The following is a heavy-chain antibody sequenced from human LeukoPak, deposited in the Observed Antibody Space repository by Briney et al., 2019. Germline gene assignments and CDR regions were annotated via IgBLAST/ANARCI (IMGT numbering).Heavy chain of an antibody. D-gene: IGHD2-8*01. CDR3: ASEYCTNGVCYNP. CDR2: ISASGSSI. Sequence: GGSLRLSCAVSAFTVSDYYMSWIRQAPGKGLEWVSYISASGSSIYYADSVKGRFTISRDNAKNSLYLQMNSLTTEDTAVYYCASEYCTNGVCYNPWGQGTLVTVSS. CDR1: AFTVSDYY. V-gene: IGHV3-11*01. J-gene: IGHJ5*02.